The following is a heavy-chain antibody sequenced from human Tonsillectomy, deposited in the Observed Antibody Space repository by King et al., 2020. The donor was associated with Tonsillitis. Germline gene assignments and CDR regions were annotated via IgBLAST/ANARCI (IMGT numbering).Heavy chain of an antibody. CDR1: GFTFSSYW. CDR2: INSDGSST. V-gene: IGHV3-74*01. J-gene: IGHJ3*02. Sequence: VQLVESGGGLVQPGGSLRLSCAASGFTFSSYWMHWVRQAPGKGLVWISRINSDGSSTSYADSVKGRFTISRDNAKNTLDLQMNSLRAEDTAVYYCVRDWNYDFWSGYSFDAFDIWGQGTMVTVSS. D-gene: IGHD3-3*01. CDR3: VRDWNYDFWSGYSFDAFDI.